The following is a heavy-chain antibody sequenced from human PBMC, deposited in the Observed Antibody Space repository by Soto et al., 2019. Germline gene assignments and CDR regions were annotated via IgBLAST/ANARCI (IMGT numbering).Heavy chain of an antibody. CDR1: GFTFSSYA. Sequence: EVQLLESGGGLVQPGGSLRLSCAASGFTFSSYAMSWVRQAPGKGLEWVSANSGSGGSTYYADSVKGRFTISRDNSKNTLYLQMNSLRAEDTAVYYCAKHPHPDTAMAIDYWGQGTLVTVSS. J-gene: IGHJ4*02. D-gene: IGHD5-18*01. V-gene: IGHV3-23*01. CDR3: AKHPHPDTAMAIDY. CDR2: NSGSGGST.